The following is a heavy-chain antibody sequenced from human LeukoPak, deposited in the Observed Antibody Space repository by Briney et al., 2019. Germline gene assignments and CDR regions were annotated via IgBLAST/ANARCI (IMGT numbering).Heavy chain of an antibody. CDR2: IIPIFGTA. D-gene: IGHD3-9*01. J-gene: IGHJ1*01. CDR1: GGTFSSYA. CDR3: ARSSSDRLRYFDWYNFAEYFQH. V-gene: IGHV1-69*13. Sequence: ASVKVSCKASGGTFSSYAISWVRQAPGQGLEWMGEIIPIFGTANYAQKFQGRVTITADESTSTAYMELSSLRSEDTAVYYCARSSSDRLRYFDWYNFAEYFQHWGQGTLVTVSS.